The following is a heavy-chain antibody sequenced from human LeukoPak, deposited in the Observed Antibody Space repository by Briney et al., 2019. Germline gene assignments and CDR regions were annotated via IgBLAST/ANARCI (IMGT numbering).Heavy chain of an antibody. Sequence: SETLSLTCTVSGGSISSYYWSWIRQPPGKGLEWIGYIYHSGSTYYNPSLKSRVTISVDRSKNQFSLKLSSVTAADTAVYYCARDLGDAFDIWGQGTMVTVSS. D-gene: IGHD7-27*01. CDR2: IYHSGST. V-gene: IGHV4-59*12. CDR1: GGSISSYY. J-gene: IGHJ3*02. CDR3: ARDLGDAFDI.